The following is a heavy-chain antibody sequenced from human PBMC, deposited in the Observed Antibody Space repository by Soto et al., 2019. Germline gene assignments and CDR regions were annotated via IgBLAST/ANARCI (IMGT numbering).Heavy chain of an antibody. CDR3: ARPSLSFCTLFPFWSYYGMDV. Sequence: PSETLSLTSSVSEDPIDSSTWGSWVRQPQRTGLEWMGEIYHSGSTNDNPSLKSRVTISVDKSKNQFSLKLSSVTAADTAVDYCARPSLSFCTLFPFWSYYGMDVCGRGSSDT. V-gene: IGHV4-4*02. J-gene: IGHJ6*02. D-gene: IGHD3-3*01. CDR1: EDPIDSSTW. CDR2: IYHSGST.